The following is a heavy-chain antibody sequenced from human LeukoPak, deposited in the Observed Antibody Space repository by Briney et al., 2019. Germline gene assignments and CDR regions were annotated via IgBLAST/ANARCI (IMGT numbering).Heavy chain of an antibody. V-gene: IGHV4-34*01. D-gene: IGHD3-22*01. Sequence: SETPSLTCAVYGGSFSGHYWSWIRQPPGRGLEWTGEINHSGSTNYNPSLKSRVTISVDTSKNQFSLKVTSVTAADTAVYYCARGHYYDSSGYDYWGQGTLVTVSS. CDR1: GGSFSGHY. J-gene: IGHJ4*02. CDR2: INHSGST. CDR3: ARGHYYDSSGYDY.